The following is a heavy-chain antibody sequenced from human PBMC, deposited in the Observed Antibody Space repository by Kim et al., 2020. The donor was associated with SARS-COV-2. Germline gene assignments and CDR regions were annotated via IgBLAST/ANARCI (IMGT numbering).Heavy chain of an antibody. J-gene: IGHJ4*02. CDR2: T. D-gene: IGHD1-26*01. Sequence: TKYADSVKGRFTISRDNAKNMLYLQMNSLRVEDTAVYYCAREVEGTDYWGQGTLVTVSS. CDR3: AREVEGTDY. V-gene: IGHV3-74*03.